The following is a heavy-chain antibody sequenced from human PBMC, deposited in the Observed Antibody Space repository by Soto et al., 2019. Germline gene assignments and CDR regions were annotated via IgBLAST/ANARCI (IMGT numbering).Heavy chain of an antibody. CDR2: IYFSGAT. Sequence: QVQLQEAGPGLVKPSETLALNCSVSGASVSSGDYYWSWIRQPPGKGLEWIGYIYFSGATSYAPSLKRRVSISIDTSNDRFFLKIKSVTAADTAFYYCVRVHADDSSRYVLDYWGQGLLVSVSS. V-gene: IGHV4-61*03. D-gene: IGHD6-19*01. CDR1: GASVSSGDYY. J-gene: IGHJ4*02. CDR3: VRVHADDSSRYVLDY.